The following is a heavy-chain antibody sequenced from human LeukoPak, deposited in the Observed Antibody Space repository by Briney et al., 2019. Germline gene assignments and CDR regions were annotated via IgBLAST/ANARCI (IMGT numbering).Heavy chain of an antibody. CDR2: IYYSGST. CDR1: GGSISSSSYY. D-gene: IGHD3-10*01. Sequence: PSETLSLTCTVSGGSISSSSYYWGWIRQPPGKGLEWIGSIYYSGSTYYKPSLKSRVTISVDTSKSQFSLKLSSVTAADTAVYYCASSYYGSGSYYTLTSFDYWGQGTLVTVSS. V-gene: IGHV4-39*01. CDR3: ASSYYGSGSYYTLTSFDY. J-gene: IGHJ4*02.